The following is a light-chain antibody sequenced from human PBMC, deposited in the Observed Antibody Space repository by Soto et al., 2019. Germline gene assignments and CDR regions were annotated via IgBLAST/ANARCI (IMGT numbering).Light chain of an antibody. CDR2: AAS. Sequence: DIQLTQSPSFLSASVGDRVTITCRASQDISSYLAWYQQKPGKAPKFLIYAASTLQSGVPSRFSGRGSGTEFTLTISSLQPEDLATYYCQGLNDYPITFGQGTRLEIK. CDR1: QDISSY. V-gene: IGKV1-9*01. J-gene: IGKJ5*01. CDR3: QGLNDYPIT.